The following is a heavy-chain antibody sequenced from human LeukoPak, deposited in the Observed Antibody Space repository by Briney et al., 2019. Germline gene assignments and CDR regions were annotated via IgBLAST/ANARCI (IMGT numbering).Heavy chain of an antibody. CDR3: AKDSVGVAGPDY. V-gene: IGHV3-23*01. CDR2: ISYNGGGT. Sequence: GGSLRLSCAASGFTFSNYAMNWVRQAPGKGLEWVSGISYNGGGTYYADSVKGRFTISRDNSKNTLYLQMNSLRAEDTAVYYCAKDSVGVAGPDYWGQGTLVTVSS. CDR1: GFTFSNYA. J-gene: IGHJ4*02. D-gene: IGHD6-19*01.